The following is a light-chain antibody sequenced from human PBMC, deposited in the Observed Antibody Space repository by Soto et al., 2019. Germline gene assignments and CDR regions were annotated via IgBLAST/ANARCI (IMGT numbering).Light chain of an antibody. CDR3: AAWDDSLNGRYV. CDR2: SNN. J-gene: IGLJ1*01. Sequence: QSVLTQPPSASGTPGQRVTISCSGSSSNIGSNTVNWYQQLPGTAPKLLIYSNNQRPSGVPARFSGSKSGTSASLAISGLQSEDEADYYCAAWDDSLNGRYVFGTGTKLTVL. CDR1: SSNIGSNT. V-gene: IGLV1-44*01.